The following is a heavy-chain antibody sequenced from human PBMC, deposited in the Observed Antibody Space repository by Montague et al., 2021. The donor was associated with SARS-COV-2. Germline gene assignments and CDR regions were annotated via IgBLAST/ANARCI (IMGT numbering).Heavy chain of an antibody. D-gene: IGHD3-9*01. CDR2: IYSGGST. V-gene: IGHV3-66*01. J-gene: IGHJ6*02. Sequence: SLRLSFSASGFTVSSNYMSWVRQAPGKGLEWVSVIYSGGSTYYADSVKGRFTISRDNSKNTLYLQMNSLRAEDTAVYYCARDLRYFDRKGYYYYGMDVWGQGTTVTVSS. CDR1: GFTVSSNY. CDR3: ARDLRYFDRKGYYYYGMDV.